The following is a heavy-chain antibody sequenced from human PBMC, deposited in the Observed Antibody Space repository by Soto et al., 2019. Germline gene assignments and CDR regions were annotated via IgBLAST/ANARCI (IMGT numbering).Heavy chain of an antibody. V-gene: IGHV3-15*01. J-gene: IGHJ4*02. D-gene: IGHD1-1*01. Sequence: GGSLRLSCAASGLIFRDVWMPWVRQAPGKGLEWVGRIKTKPDDGTIDYAAPVRGRFTISRDDSKNTLYLQMTSLTPDDTGVYYCTTSNLGVDFWGPGTLVTVSS. CDR1: GLIFRDVW. CDR2: IKTKPDDGTI. CDR3: TTSNLGVDF.